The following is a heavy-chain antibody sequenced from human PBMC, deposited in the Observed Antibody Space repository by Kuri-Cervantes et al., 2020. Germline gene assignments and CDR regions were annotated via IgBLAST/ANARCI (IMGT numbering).Heavy chain of an antibody. V-gene: IGHV4-59*08. CDR2: IYYSGST. J-gene: IGHJ5*02. CDR3: ARLGDPLRFPLNWFDP. Sequence: SETLSLTCTVSGGSISSYYWSWIRQPPGKGLEWIGYIYYSGSTNYNPSLKSRVTISVDTSKNQFSLKLSSVTAADTAVYYCARLGDPLRFPLNWFDPWGQGTLVTVSS. D-gene: IGHD3-3*01. CDR1: GGSISSYY.